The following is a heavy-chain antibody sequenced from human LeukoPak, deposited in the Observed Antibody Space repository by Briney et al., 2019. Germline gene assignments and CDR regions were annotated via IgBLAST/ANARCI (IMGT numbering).Heavy chain of an antibody. CDR3: ARDGGMIDFDY. D-gene: IGHD3-16*01. CDR1: GGSISSYY. CDR2: IYYSGST. Sequence: SETLSLTCTVSGGSISSYYWSWIRQPPGKGLEWIGYIYYSGSTSYNPSLKSRVTISVDTSKNQFSLKVISVTAADTAVYYCARDGGMIDFDYWGQGTLVTVSS. J-gene: IGHJ4*02. V-gene: IGHV4-59*12.